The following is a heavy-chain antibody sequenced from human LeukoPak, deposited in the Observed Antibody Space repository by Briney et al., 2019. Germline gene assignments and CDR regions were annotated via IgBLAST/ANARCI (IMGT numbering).Heavy chain of an antibody. Sequence: PGESLKISCKGSGYSFTSYWIGWGRQMPGKGLELMVSIYPGDSDTRYSPSFQGPVTISADKSISTAYLQWSSLKASDTAMYYCARTGTPSHYWGQGTLVTVSS. V-gene: IGHV5-51*01. D-gene: IGHD1-7*01. CDR2: IYPGDSDT. CDR3: ARTGTPSHY. CDR1: GYSFTSYW. J-gene: IGHJ4*02.